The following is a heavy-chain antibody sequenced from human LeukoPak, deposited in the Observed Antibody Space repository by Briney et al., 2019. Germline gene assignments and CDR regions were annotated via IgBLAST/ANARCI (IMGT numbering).Heavy chain of an antibody. J-gene: IGHJ3*02. V-gene: IGHV4-34*01. CDR2: INHSGST. CDR1: GESFANYY. Sequence: SETLSLTCAVYGESFANYYWTWIRQPPGKGLEWIGEINHSGSTNYNPSLKSRVTISVDTSKNQFSLKLSSVTAADTAVYYCASRIAVAVTGAFDIWGQGTMVTVSS. D-gene: IGHD6-19*01. CDR3: ASRIAVAVTGAFDI.